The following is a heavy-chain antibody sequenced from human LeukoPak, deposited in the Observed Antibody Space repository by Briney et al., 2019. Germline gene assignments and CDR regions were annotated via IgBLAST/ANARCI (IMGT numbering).Heavy chain of an antibody. D-gene: IGHD2-15*01. V-gene: IGHV3-21*01. CDR3: ARDRPTGRSRGVVVQ. CDR2: ISSGGTYI. Sequence: GASLRLSCAASGFTFHTYAMTWVRQAPGKGLEWVSSISSGGTYIYYAESLRGRSTIPRDNTKNFLYLQLSTLRVEDTAVYYCARDRPTGRSRGVVVQWGQGTLVTVSS. J-gene: IGHJ4*02. CDR1: GFTFHTYA.